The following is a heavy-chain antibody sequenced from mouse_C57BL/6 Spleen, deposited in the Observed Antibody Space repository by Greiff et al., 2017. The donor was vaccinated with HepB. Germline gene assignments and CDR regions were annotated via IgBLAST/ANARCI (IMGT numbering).Heavy chain of an antibody. CDR1: GYAFSSSW. CDR2: IYPGDGDT. Sequence: QVQLQQSGPELVKPGASVKISCKASGYAFSSSWMNWVKQRPGKGLEWIGRIYPGDGDTNYNGKFKGKATLTADKSSSTAYMQLSSLTSEDSAVYFCARSYGPWYFDVWGTGTTDTVSS. D-gene: IGHD3-3*01. CDR3: ARSYGPWYFDV. J-gene: IGHJ1*03. V-gene: IGHV1-82*01.